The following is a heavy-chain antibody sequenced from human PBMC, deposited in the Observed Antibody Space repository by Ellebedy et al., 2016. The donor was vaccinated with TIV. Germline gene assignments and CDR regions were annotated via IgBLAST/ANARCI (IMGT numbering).Heavy chain of an antibody. CDR2: ISSDGSDK. CDR1: GFTFRTHG. J-gene: IGHJ4*02. V-gene: IGHV3-30*03. Sequence: GESLKISCAASGFTFRTHGMHWVRQAPGKGLEWVAVISSDGSDKYYADSVKGRFTISRDNAKNSLFLQMNSLRAEDTAVYYCARGGVADYWGQGTLATVSS. D-gene: IGHD2-15*01. CDR3: ARGGVADY.